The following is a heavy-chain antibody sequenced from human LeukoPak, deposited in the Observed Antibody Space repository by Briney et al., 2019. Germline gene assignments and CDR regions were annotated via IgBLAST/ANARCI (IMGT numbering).Heavy chain of an antibody. CDR3: ARHFNQGFDP. J-gene: IGHJ5*02. CDR1: GGSIRIYS. Sequence: SQTLSLTCTVSGGSIRIYSCSWIWEPPGKGGVWIGYIYYSGSTKQNPSLKSRVTTSVDTSKTQLPLKLSSVTAADTAVYYCARHFNQGFDPWGQGTLVTVSS. V-gene: IGHV4-59*08. CDR2: IYYSGST.